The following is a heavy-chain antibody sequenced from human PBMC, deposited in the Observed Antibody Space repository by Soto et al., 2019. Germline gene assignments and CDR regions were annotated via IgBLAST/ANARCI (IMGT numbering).Heavy chain of an antibody. CDR2: IYHGGTT. CDR3: ARVHVMVVAGSTFDY. CDR1: GDSISSGSY. Sequence: SETLSLTCTVSGDSISSGSYWGWIRQPPGEGPEWIASIYHGGTTFYSPSLKSRISISVDTSKNQFSLRLTSVTAADTATYYCARVHVMVVAGSTFDYWGRGTLVTVSS. D-gene: IGHD6-19*01. J-gene: IGHJ4*03. V-gene: IGHV4-38-2*02.